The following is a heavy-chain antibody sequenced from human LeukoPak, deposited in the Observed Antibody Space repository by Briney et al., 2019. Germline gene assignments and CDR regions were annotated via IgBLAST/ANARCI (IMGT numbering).Heavy chain of an antibody. Sequence: WASVKVSCKASGYTFTSYGISWVRQAPGQGLEWMGWISAYNGNTNYAQKLQGRVTMTTDTSTSTAYMELRSLRSDDTAVYYCARDTYYDYVWGSYRYDYWGQGTLVTVSS. CDR2: ISAYNGNT. CDR1: GYTFTSYG. CDR3: ARDTYYDYVWGSYRYDY. V-gene: IGHV1-18*01. J-gene: IGHJ4*02. D-gene: IGHD3-16*02.